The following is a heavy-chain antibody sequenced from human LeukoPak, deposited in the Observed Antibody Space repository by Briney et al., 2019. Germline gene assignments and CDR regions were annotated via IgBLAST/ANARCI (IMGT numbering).Heavy chain of an antibody. J-gene: IGHJ4*02. D-gene: IGHD6-13*01. CDR1: GYTFTCYY. CDR3: ARGTLLQQQLVVY. Sequence: ASVKVSCKASGYTFTCYYMHWVRQAPGQGLEWMGWINPNSGGTNYAQKFQGRVTMTRDTSISTAYMELSRLRSDDTAVYYCARGTLLQQQLVVYWGQGTLVTVSS. CDR2: INPNSGGT. V-gene: IGHV1-2*02.